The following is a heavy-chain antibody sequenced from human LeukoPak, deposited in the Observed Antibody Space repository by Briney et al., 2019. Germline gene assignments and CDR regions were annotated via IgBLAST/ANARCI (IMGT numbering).Heavy chain of an antibody. V-gene: IGHV1-8*01. CDR2: MNPNSGNT. Sequence: GASVKVSCKASGYTFTSYDINWVRQATGQGLEWMGWMNPNSGNTGYAQKFQGRVTMTRNTSISTAYMELSSLRSEDTAVYYCARESKDYYDSSGYYTDYWGQGTLVTVSS. CDR3: ARESKDYYDSSGYYTDY. CDR1: GYTFTSYD. D-gene: IGHD3-22*01. J-gene: IGHJ4*02.